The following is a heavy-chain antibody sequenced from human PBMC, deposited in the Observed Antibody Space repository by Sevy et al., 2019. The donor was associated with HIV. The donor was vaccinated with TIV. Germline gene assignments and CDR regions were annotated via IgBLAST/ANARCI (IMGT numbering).Heavy chain of an antibody. CDR2: IYYSGST. J-gene: IGHJ4*02. CDR3: ARGEYYYDSSGYY. D-gene: IGHD3-22*01. V-gene: IGHV4-59*01. Sequence: SETLSLTCTVSGGSISSYYWSWIRQPPGKGLEWIGYIYYSGSTNYNPSLKSRVTISVDTSKNQFSLKLSSVTAADTAVYYCARGEYYYDSSGYYWGQGTLVTVSS. CDR1: GGSISSYY.